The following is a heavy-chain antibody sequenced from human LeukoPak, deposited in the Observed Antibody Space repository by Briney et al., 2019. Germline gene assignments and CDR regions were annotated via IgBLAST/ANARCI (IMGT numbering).Heavy chain of an antibody. D-gene: IGHD6-19*01. CDR1: GYTFTNYG. CDR2: ISGYNGNT. V-gene: IGHV1-18*04. CDR3: ARDSLYSSGTDGFDP. Sequence: ASVRVSSKPSGYTFTNYGISWVRQAPGQGLEWMGWISGYNGNTNYVQKLQGRVTMTTDTSTSTAYMELRSLRSDDTAVYYCARDSLYSSGTDGFDPWGQGTLVTVSS. J-gene: IGHJ5*02.